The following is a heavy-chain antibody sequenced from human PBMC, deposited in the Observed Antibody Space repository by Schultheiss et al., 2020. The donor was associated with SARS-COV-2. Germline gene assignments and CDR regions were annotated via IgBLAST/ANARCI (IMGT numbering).Heavy chain of an antibody. D-gene: IGHD1-1*01. J-gene: IGHJ5*02. V-gene: IGHV4-34*01. CDR2: INHSGST. CDR1: GGSFSGYY. CDR3: AGLSNDAHNWFDP. Sequence: SETLSLTCAVYGGSFSGYYWSWIRQPPGKGLEWIGEINHSGSTNYNPSLKSRVTISVDMSQNQFSLKLSSVTAADTAVYYCAGLSNDAHNWFDPWGQGTLVTVSS.